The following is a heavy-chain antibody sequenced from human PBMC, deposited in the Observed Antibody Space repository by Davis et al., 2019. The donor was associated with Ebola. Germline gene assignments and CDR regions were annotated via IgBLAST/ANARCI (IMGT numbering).Heavy chain of an antibody. Sequence: GGSLRLSCAASGFTSSDYYMSCIRQAPGKGLEWVSSISSSGSTIYYTDSVKGRFTISRDNAKNSLYLQMYSLRAEDTAVYYCASAYSSSSGFDYWGQGTLVTVSS. CDR3: ASAYSSSSGFDY. V-gene: IGHV3-11*01. CDR1: GFTSSDYY. CDR2: ISSSGSTI. J-gene: IGHJ4*02. D-gene: IGHD6-6*01.